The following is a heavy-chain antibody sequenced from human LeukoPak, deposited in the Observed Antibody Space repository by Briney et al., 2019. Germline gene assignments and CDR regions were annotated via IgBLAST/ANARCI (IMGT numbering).Heavy chain of an antibody. CDR2: INSDGSTT. CDR1: GFNFSSYW. V-gene: IGHV3-74*01. CDR3: ASRGATSGLGY. J-gene: IGHJ4*02. Sequence: GGSLRLSCAASGFNFSSYWMHWVRQAPGKGLVWVSRINSDGSTTTYADSVKGRFTISRDNAKNTLYLQMNSLRAEDTAVYFCASRGATSGLGYWGQGTLVTVSS.